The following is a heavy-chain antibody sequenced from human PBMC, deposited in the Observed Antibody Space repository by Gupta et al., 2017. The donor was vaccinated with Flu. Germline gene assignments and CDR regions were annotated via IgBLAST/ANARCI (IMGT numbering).Heavy chain of an antibody. V-gene: IGHV3-23*01. CDR3: AKETAMVRGRPNGFDY. J-gene: IGHJ4*02. CDR1: GFTFSSHA. Sequence: EVQLLESGGGLVQPGGSLRLSCAASGFTFSSHAMSWVRQAPGKGLEWVSAISGSGGSTYYADSVKGRFTISRDNSKNTLYLQMNSLRAEDTAVYYCAKETAMVRGRPNGFDYWGQGTLVTVSS. CDR2: ISGSGGST. D-gene: IGHD5-18*01.